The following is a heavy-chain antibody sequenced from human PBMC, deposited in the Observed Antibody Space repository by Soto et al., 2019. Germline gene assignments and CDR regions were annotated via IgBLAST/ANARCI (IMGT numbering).Heavy chain of an antibody. V-gene: IGHV3-30-3*01. J-gene: IGHJ6*02. Sequence: QVQLVESGGGVVQPGMSLRLSCAASGFTFSSYAMHWVRQAPGKGLEWVAVISYDGSNKYFADSVKGRFTISRDNSKNSLFLQMNSLRAEDTAVYYCARGLLPYDGFTYGMDVWGQGTTVSVSS. CDR1: GFTFSSYA. CDR3: ARGLLPYDGFTYGMDV. CDR2: ISYDGSNK. D-gene: IGHD3-10*01.